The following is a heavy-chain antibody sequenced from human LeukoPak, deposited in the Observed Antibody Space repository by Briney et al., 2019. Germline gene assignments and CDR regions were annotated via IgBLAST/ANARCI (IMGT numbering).Heavy chain of an antibody. Sequence: ASVKVSCKASGYTFTSYGISWVRQAPGQGLEWMGWISAYNGNTDYAQKLQGRVTMTTDTSTSTAYMELRSLRSDDTAVYYCARDGRGIVGAESPYWGQGTLVTVSS. CDR2: ISAYNGNT. CDR3: ARDGRGIVGAESPY. D-gene: IGHD1-26*01. CDR1: GYTFTSYG. J-gene: IGHJ4*02. V-gene: IGHV1-18*01.